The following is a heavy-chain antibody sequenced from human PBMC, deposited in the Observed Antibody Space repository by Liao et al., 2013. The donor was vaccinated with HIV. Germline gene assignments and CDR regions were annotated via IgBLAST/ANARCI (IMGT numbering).Heavy chain of an antibody. Sequence: QVQLQESGPGLVKSSETLSLTCTVSGGSISGYYWSWIRQIPGKGLEWIGYIHYSGSTNYNPSFKSRVTIAVDMSKNQVSLKLRSVTAADTAVYYCARGLSIAARPQYYYYYMDVWGKGTTVTVSS. CDR2: IHYSGST. CDR1: GGSISGYY. D-gene: IGHD6-6*01. J-gene: IGHJ6*03. V-gene: IGHV4-59*01. CDR3: ARGLSIAARPQYYYYYMDV.